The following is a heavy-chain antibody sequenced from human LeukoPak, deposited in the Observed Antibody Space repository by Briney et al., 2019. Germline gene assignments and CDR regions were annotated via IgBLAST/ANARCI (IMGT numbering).Heavy chain of an antibody. D-gene: IGHD3-10*01. V-gene: IGHV1-3*01. Sequence: GASVKVSCKASGYTFTNYPIHWVRQAPGQRLEWMAWISAGNGNTKYSQKFQGRVTITRDTSASTAYMELSSLRSEDTAVYYCATWFGEPRIDYWGQGTLVTVSS. CDR2: ISAGNGNT. J-gene: IGHJ4*02. CDR3: ATWFGEPRIDY. CDR1: GYTFTNYP.